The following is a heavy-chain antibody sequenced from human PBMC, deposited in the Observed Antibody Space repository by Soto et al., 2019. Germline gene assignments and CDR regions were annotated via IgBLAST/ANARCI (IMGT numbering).Heavy chain of an antibody. Sequence: QAQLVQSGSEVKRPGASVKVSCRCSDNTFTYYGLTWVRQAPGQGLEWLGWISGYNANTKDAQKFQDRVTMTADTSTRTAYLEVRSLTSDDSGIYFCAATGGHYFGLDVWGQGTTVTVSS. CDR1: DNTFTYYG. CDR2: ISGYNANT. CDR3: AATGGHYFGLDV. J-gene: IGHJ6*02. V-gene: IGHV1-18*01. D-gene: IGHD2-8*02.